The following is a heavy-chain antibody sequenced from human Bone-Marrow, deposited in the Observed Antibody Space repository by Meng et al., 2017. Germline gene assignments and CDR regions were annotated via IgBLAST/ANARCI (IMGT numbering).Heavy chain of an antibody. CDR1: GFTFSSYA. J-gene: IGHJ3*02. CDR2: IKSKTDGGTT. CDR3: TTVPQPNYDYVWGSYRYDDAFDI. Sequence: GESLKISCAASGFTFSSYAMHWVRQAPGKGLEWVGRIKSKTDGGTTDYAAPVKGRFTISRDDSKNTLYLQMNSLKTEDTAVYYCTTVPQPNYDYVWGSYRYDDAFDIWGQGTMVTVSS. D-gene: IGHD3-16*02. V-gene: IGHV3-15*01.